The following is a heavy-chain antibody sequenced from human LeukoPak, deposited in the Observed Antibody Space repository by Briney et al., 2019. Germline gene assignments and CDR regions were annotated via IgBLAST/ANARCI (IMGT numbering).Heavy chain of an antibody. D-gene: IGHD2-8*02. J-gene: IGHJ4*02. CDR2: IYGGGST. CDR3: AASTGNKDFDD. V-gene: IGHV3-66*02. Sequence: GGSLRLSCAASGFTFSSYAMSWVRQAPGKGLEWVSVIYGGGSTYYADSVKGRFTISRDNSRNTLYLQMNRLRAEDTALYYCAASTGNKDFDDWGQGTLVIVSS. CDR1: GFTFSSYA.